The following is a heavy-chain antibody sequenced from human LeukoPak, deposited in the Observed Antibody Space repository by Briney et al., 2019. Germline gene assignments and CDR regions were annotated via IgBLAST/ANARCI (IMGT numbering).Heavy chain of an antibody. V-gene: IGHV1-18*01. J-gene: IGHJ4*02. Sequence: ASVTVSCTASGYTFTSYGISWVRQAPGQGLEWMGWISAYNGNTNYAQKLQGRVTMTTDTSTSTAYMELRSLRSDDTAVYYCARARSDAEGELLLDYWGQGTLVTVSS. D-gene: IGHD1-26*01. CDR3: ARARSDAEGELLLDY. CDR1: GYTFTSYG. CDR2: ISAYNGNT.